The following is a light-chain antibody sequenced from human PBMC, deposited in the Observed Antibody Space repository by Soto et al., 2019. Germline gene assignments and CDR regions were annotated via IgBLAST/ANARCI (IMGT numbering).Light chain of an antibody. CDR1: QGIRSA. CDR3: LQDYAYFWA. Sequence: AIQLTQSPSSLSASVGDRVTITCRASQGIRSALGWYQQKPGKVPKHLIYAASTLQNGVPSRFSGSGFGTDFTLTINSLQPEDFATYYCLQDYAYFWAFGQGTKV. J-gene: IGKJ1*01. V-gene: IGKV1-6*01. CDR2: AAS.